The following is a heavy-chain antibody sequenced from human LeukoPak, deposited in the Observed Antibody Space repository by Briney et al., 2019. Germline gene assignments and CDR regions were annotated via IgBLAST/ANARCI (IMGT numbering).Heavy chain of an antibody. V-gene: IGHV1-2*02. D-gene: IGHD6-19*01. J-gene: IGHJ4*02. CDR1: GYTFTAYY. CDR2: INPNSGVT. Sequence: ASVKVSCKASGYTFTAYYMHWVRQAPGQGPEWMGWINPNSGVTNYAQKFQGRVTMTRDTSISTAYMELSRLRSDDTAVYYCASSSIAVAGTNYWGQGTLVTVSS. CDR3: ASSSIAVAGTNY.